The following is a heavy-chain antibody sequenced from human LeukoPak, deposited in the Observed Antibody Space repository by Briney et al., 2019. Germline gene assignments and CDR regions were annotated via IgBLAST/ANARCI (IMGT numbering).Heavy chain of an antibody. D-gene: IGHD1-26*01. Sequence: SETLSLTCAVYGGSFSGYYWSWIRQPPGKGLEWIGEINHSGSTNYNPSLKSRVTISVDTSKNQFSLKLSSVTAADTAVYYCARDKYSGSYYYFDYWGQGTLVTVSS. V-gene: IGHV4-34*01. CDR2: INHSGST. CDR3: ARDKYSGSYYYFDY. J-gene: IGHJ4*02. CDR1: GGSFSGYY.